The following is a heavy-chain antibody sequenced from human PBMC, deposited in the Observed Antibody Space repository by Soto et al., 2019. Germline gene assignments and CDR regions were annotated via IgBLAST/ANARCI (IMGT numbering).Heavy chain of an antibody. CDR2: IIPIFGTA. CDR3: ARDGPGGRYSSSSRY. Sequence: SVKVSCKASGGTFSSYAISWVRQAPGQGLEWMGGIIPIFGTANYAQKFQGRVTITADESTSTAYMELSSLRSEDTAVYYCARDGPGGRYSSSSRYWGQGTLVTVSS. D-gene: IGHD6-6*01. CDR1: GGTFSSYA. V-gene: IGHV1-69*13. J-gene: IGHJ4*02.